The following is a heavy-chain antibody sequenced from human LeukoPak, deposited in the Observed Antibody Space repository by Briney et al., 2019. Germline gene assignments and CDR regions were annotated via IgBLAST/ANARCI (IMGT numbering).Heavy chain of an antibody. D-gene: IGHD4-23*01. V-gene: IGHV1-18*01. CDR2: ISAYNGDT. Sequence: ASVKVSCKASGYTFTNYGISWVRQAPGQGLEWMGWISAYNGDTGYAQKLQGRVTMTTDTSTSTAYMELRSLRSDDTAVYYCARVVRVTTTVVMGGGYWGQGTLVTVSS. CDR3: ARVVRVTTTVVMGGGY. J-gene: IGHJ4*02. CDR1: GYTFTNYG.